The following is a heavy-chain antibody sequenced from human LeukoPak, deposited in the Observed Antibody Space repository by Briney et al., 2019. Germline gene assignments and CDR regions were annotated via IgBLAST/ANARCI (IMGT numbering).Heavy chain of an antibody. D-gene: IGHD4-23*01. CDR2: ISSSGSTI. J-gene: IGHJ4*02. CDR3: ARVPRWYVIDY. CDR1: GFTFSSYE. V-gene: IGHV3-48*03. Sequence: GGSLRLSCAASGFTFSSYEMKWVRQAPGKGLEWVSYISSSGSTIYYADPVKGRFTISRDNAKNSLYLQMNSLRAEDTAVYYCARVPRWYVIDYWGQGTLVTVSS.